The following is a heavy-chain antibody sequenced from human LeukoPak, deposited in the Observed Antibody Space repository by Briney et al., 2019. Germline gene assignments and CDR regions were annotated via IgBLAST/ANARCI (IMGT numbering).Heavy chain of an antibody. CDR2: IYYSGST. J-gene: IGHJ4*02. CDR3: ARHLTSGWYEFDY. V-gene: IGHV4-39*01. CDR1: GGSIGSSSYY. Sequence: SETLSLTCTVSGGSIGSSSYYWGWIRQPPGKELEWIGSIYYSGSTYYNPSLKSRVTISVDTSKNQFSLKLSSVTAADTAVYYCARHLTSGWYEFDYWGQGTLVTVSS. D-gene: IGHD6-19*01.